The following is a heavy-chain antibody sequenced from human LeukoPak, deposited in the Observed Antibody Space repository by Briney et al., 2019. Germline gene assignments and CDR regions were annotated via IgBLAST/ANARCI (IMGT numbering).Heavy chain of an antibody. Sequence: PSETLSLTCTVSGGSISSYYWSWIRQPAGKGLEWIGRIYTSGSTNYNPSLKSRVTISVDTSKNQFSLKLSSVTAADTAVYYCARRGFGELFSSLDYWGQGTLVTVSS. V-gene: IGHV4-4*07. CDR2: IYTSGST. CDR3: ARRGFGELFSSLDY. D-gene: IGHD3-10*01. J-gene: IGHJ4*02. CDR1: GGSISSYY.